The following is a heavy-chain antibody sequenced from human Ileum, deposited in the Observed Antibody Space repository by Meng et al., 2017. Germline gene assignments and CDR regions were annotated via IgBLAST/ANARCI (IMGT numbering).Heavy chain of an antibody. Sequence: QVQLQGSGPGLGKPSETLSLTCTVSGGSISGSYWSWIRQFPGKGLEWIGYTYYSGTTNYNPSLRGRVTMSVDTSRAQFSLKLTSVTAADTAIYYCARGKAIPDFWGQGTLVTVSS. CDR3: ARGKAIPDF. CDR1: GGSISGSY. J-gene: IGHJ4*02. V-gene: IGHV4-59*08. D-gene: IGHD2-2*02. CDR2: TYYSGTT.